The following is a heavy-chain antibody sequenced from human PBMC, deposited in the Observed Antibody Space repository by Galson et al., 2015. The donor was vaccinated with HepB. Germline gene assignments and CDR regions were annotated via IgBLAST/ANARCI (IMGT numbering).Heavy chain of an antibody. CDR3: ARGSLHSSSWYEAHSFYGLDV. J-gene: IGHJ6*02. D-gene: IGHD6-13*01. V-gene: IGHV1-8*01. CDR2: MSPNTGNT. Sequence: SVKVSCKASGYTFTSYDIQWVRQATGQGPEWMGWMSPNTGNTGYRQRFLDRITMTRDTSTSTAYMELSSLTSEDTAVYFCARGSLHSSSWYEAHSFYGLDVWGQGTTVTVSS. CDR1: GYTFTSYD.